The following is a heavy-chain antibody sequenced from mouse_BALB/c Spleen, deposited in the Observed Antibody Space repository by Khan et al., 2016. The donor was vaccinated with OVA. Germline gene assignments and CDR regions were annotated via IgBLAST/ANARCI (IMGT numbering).Heavy chain of an antibody. CDR1: GYNIKDIY. CDR2: TDPANGNT. J-gene: IGHJ2*01. Sequence: VQLKQSGVELVKPAASLKLSCTASGYNIKDIYIHWVKQRPEKGLERIRRTDPANGNTKYDPKFQGKATITADTSSNTAYLQLSSLTSEDTAVYYCRISTINAWGQGTTLTVSS. CDR3: RISTINA. V-gene: IGHV14-3*02.